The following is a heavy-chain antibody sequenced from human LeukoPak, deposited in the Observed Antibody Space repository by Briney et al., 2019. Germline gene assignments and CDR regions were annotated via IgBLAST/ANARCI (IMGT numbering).Heavy chain of an antibody. J-gene: IGHJ4*02. D-gene: IGHD6-19*01. Sequence: GESLKISCRASGYSFTNYWIGWVRQMPGKGLEWMGIFYPGDSDTTYSPSFQGQVTMSGDKPISAAYLHWSSLKASDTAMYYCVSVQSSGQIDYWGQGTLVSVSS. V-gene: IGHV5-51*01. CDR2: FYPGDSDT. CDR1: GYSFTNYW. CDR3: VSVQSSGQIDY.